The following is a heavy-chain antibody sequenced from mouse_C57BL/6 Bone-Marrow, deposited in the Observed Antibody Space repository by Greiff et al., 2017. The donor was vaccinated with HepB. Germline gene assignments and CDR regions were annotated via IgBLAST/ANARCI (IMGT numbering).Heavy chain of an antibody. J-gene: IGHJ4*01. Sequence: VQLQQSGAELVRPGASVKLSCTASGFNIKDDYMHWVKQRPEQGLEWIGWIDPENGDTEYASKFQGKATITADTSSNTAYLQLSSLTSEDTAVYCCTTDCDCYYAMDYWGQGTSVTVSS. V-gene: IGHV14-4*01. CDR2: IDPENGDT. CDR1: GFNIKDDY. CDR3: TTDCDCYYAMDY.